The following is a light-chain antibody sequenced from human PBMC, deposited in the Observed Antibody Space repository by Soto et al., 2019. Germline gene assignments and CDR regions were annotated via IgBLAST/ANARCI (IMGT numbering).Light chain of an antibody. Sequence: EIVVTQSPGILSVSPGDRATLSCRASQSVGRNLAWYQQKRGQAPTLLLYAASTRATGIPARFTGSGSGTDFTLTISSLQSEDFAVYYCQEYSKWPLFTFGPGTRVDIK. CDR2: AAS. V-gene: IGKV3-15*01. CDR3: QEYSKWPLFT. CDR1: QSVGRN. J-gene: IGKJ3*01.